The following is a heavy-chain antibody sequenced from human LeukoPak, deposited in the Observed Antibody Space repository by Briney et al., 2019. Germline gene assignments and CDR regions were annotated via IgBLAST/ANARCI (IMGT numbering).Heavy chain of an antibody. D-gene: IGHD3-16*02. CDR3: AREGESGYVWGSYRNFDY. CDR1: GFTFSSYW. V-gene: IGHV3-7*01. J-gene: IGHJ4*02. Sequence: GGSLRLSCAASGFTFSSYWMSWVRQAPGKGLEWVANIKQDGSEKYYVDSVKGRITISRDNAKNSLYLQMNSLRAEDTAVYYCAREGESGYVWGSYRNFDYWGQGTLVTVSS. CDR2: IKQDGSEK.